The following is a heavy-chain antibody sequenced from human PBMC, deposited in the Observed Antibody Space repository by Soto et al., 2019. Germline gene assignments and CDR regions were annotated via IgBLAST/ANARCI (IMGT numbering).Heavy chain of an antibody. CDR2: IGTAGDT. Sequence: PGGSLILSCAASGFTFSSYDMHWVRQATGKGLEWVSAIGTAGDTYYPGSVKGRFTISRENAKNSLYLQMNSLRAEDTAVYYCARDGAEDRSGYYSRGMDVWGKGTMVTVSS. CDR3: ARDGAEDRSGYYSRGMDV. V-gene: IGHV3-13*01. J-gene: IGHJ6*04. CDR1: GFTFSSYD. D-gene: IGHD3-22*01.